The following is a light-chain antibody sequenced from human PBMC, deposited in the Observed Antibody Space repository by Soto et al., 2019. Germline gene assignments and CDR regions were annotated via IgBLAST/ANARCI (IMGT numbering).Light chain of an antibody. CDR1: QPISSY. CDR3: QQTYSRPVT. J-gene: IGKJ5*01. V-gene: IGKV1-39*01. Sequence: DIEMTQSPSALSASLGDKVTITCRASQPISSYLNWYQHKPGEAPRLLIYFISRLQSGAPSRFSGSGSGKDFTLTIDSPQPEDTATYYCQQTYSRPVTFGQGTRLEIK. CDR2: FIS.